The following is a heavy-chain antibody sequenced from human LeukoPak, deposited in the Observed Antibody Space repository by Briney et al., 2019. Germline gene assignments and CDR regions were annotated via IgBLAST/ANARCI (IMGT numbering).Heavy chain of an antibody. J-gene: IGHJ4*02. V-gene: IGHV1-18*01. CDR3: ARDSLPHYYDSSGYRTDY. CDR2: IGAYNGNT. CDR1: GYTFTSYD. Sequence: ASVKVSCKASGYTFTSYDINWVRQAPGQGLEWMGWIGAYNGNTNYAQKLQGRVTMTTDTSTSTAYMELRSLRSDDTAVYYCARDSLPHYYDSSGYRTDYWGQGTLVTVSS. D-gene: IGHD3-22*01.